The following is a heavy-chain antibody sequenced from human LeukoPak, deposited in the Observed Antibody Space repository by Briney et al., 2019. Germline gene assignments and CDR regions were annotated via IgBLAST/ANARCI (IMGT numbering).Heavy chain of an antibody. CDR3: ARDSLTDWSGYIYPYYYYYMDV. CDR2: IIPIFGTA. V-gene: IGHV1-69*05. CDR1: EGTFSSYA. D-gene: IGHD3-3*01. J-gene: IGHJ6*03. Sequence: SVKVSCKASEGTFSSYAISWVRQAPGQGLEWMGGIIPIFGTANYAQKFQGRVTITTDESTSTAYMELSSLRSEDTAVYYCARDSLTDWSGYIYPYYYYYMDVWGKGTTVTVSS.